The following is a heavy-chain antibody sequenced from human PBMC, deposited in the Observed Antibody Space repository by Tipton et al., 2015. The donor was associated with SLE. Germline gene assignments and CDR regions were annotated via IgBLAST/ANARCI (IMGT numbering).Heavy chain of an antibody. CDR2: IYFDGST. V-gene: IGHV3-53*04. CDR1: GFTFSSCA. CDR3: ARGQRHYYYYYMDV. Sequence: SLRLSCAASGFTFSSCAMSWVRQAPGKGLEWVSVIYFDGSTYYADSVQGRFTISRHNSKNTLYLQLNTLRAEDTAVYYCARGQRHYYYYYMDVWGKGTTVTVSS. J-gene: IGHJ6*03.